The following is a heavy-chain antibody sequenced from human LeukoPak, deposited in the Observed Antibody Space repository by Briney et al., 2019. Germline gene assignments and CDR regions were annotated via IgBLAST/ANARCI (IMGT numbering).Heavy chain of an antibody. Sequence: SETLSLTCTVSGVSISSADNYWAWIRQPPGTGLEWIVYIYYSGSAYYNPSLKGRVSISLDTSKNQVSLKLTAADTAVYYCVRDKWVRAGSSWLHYGMDVWGQGTTVTVSS. CDR3: VRDKWVRAGSSWLHYGMDV. CDR1: GVSISSADNY. V-gene: IGHV4-30-4*01. J-gene: IGHJ6*02. CDR2: IYYSGSA. D-gene: IGHD6-13*01.